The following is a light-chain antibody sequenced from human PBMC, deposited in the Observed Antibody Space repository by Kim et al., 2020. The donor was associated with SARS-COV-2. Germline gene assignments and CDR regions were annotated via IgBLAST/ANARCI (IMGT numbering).Light chain of an antibody. Sequence: EIVMTQSPATLSVSPGERVTLSCRASQCVDSNLAWYQQKPGQAPRLLIYGASTRATDIPARFSGSGSGTEFTLIISSLQSEDFAVYYCQQYSHWPPYTFGQGTKVDIK. V-gene: IGKV3-15*01. CDR3: QQYSHWPPYT. CDR2: GAS. CDR1: QCVDSN. J-gene: IGKJ2*01.